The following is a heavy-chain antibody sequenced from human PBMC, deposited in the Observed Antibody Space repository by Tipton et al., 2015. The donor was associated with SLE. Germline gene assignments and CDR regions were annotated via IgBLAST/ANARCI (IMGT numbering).Heavy chain of an antibody. D-gene: IGHD1-26*01. V-gene: IGHV4-34*01. J-gene: IGHJ4*02. CDR3: VTKTGSYSDY. CDR2: INHSGTP. Sequence: TLSLTCAVFGGSFSGNYWIWIRQSPGKGLEWIGEINHSGTPNYNPSLKSRVTISRDTSRNQFSLKLSSVTAADTAVYYCVTKTGSYSDYWGRGTLLTVSS. CDR1: GGSFSGNY.